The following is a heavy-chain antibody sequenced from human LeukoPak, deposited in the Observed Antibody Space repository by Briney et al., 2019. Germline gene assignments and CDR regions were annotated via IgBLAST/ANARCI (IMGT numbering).Heavy chain of an antibody. D-gene: IGHD2-2*01. V-gene: IGHV1-69*05. J-gene: IGHJ4*02. CDR1: GGTFSNYA. CDR2: IIPIFGTA. CDR3: ARDKTSGEGV. Sequence: ASVKVSCKASGGTFSNYAISWVRQAPGQGLEWMGRIIPIFGTANYAQKFQGRVTITTDESTSTAYMELSSLRSEDTAVYYCARDKTSGEGVWGQGTLVTVSS.